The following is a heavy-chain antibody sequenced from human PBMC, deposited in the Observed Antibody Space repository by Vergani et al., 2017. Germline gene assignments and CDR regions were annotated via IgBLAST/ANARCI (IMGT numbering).Heavy chain of an antibody. CDR2: INPNSGGS. V-gene: IGHV1-2*02. D-gene: IGHD6-6*01. CDR1: GYTFTSIG. Sequence: QVQLVQSGAAVKKPGDSVKASCKAPGYTFTSIGISWLRQVPGQGLEWMGWINPNSGGSNYAQKFQGRVTMTRDTSISTAYMELSRLRSDDTAVDYCARDSRGQLALYCYYYMDVWGKGTTVTVSS. CDR3: ARDSRGQLALYCYYYMDV. J-gene: IGHJ6*03.